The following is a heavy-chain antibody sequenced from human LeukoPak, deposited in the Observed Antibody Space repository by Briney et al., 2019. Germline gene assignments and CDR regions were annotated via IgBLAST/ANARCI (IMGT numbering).Heavy chain of an antibody. V-gene: IGHV3-48*03. CDR3: AKLPGRLLPVVFDY. J-gene: IGHJ4*02. CDR1: GFTFSSYE. Sequence: GGSLRLSCAASGFTFSSYEMNWVRQAPGKGLEWVSYISSSGSTIYYADSVKGRFTISRDNSKNTLYLQMNSLRAEDTAVYYCAKLPGRLLPVVFDYWGQGTLVTVSS. D-gene: IGHD3-22*01. CDR2: ISSSGSTI.